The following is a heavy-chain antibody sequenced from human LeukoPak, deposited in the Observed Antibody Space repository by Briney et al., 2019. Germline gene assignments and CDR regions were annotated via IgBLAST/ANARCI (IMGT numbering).Heavy chain of an antibody. CDR3: ARGRRAVAGIIFDY. Sequence: GASVKVSCKASGYTFTGYYMHWVRQAPGQGLEWMGWINPNSGGTNYAQKFQGRVTMTRDTSISTAYMELSRPRSDDTAVYYCARGRRAVAGIIFDYWGQGTLVTVSS. D-gene: IGHD6-19*01. V-gene: IGHV1-2*02. CDR2: INPNSGGT. J-gene: IGHJ4*02. CDR1: GYTFTGYY.